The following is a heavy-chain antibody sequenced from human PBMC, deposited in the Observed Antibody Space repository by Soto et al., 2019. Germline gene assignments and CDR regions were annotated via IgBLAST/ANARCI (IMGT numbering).Heavy chain of an antibody. J-gene: IGHJ4*02. V-gene: IGHV1-18*01. CDR2: ISAYNGNT. Sequence: ASVKVSCKASGYTFTSYGISWVRQAPGQGLEGMGWISAYNGNTNYAQKLQGRVTMTTDTSTSTAYMELRSLRSDDTAVYYCAGEGYYGDSSGYCDYWGQGTLVTVSS. CDR1: GYTFTSYG. D-gene: IGHD3-22*01. CDR3: AGEGYYGDSSGYCDY.